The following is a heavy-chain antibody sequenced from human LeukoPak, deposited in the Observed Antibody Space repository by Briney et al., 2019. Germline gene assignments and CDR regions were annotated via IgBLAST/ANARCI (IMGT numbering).Heavy chain of an antibody. D-gene: IGHD3-16*02. V-gene: IGHV1-46*01. J-gene: IGHJ4*02. CDR1: GYTSTIYY. Sequence: SVKASSKASGYTSTIYYIHWVRHPPGQGLEWMGIINPSGGSTSYAQKFQGRVTMTRDTSTSTVYMEMSSLRSEDTAVYYCARCEEYLWGSYRHLDYWGQGTLVTVSS. CDR2: INPSGGST. CDR3: ARCEEYLWGSYRHLDY.